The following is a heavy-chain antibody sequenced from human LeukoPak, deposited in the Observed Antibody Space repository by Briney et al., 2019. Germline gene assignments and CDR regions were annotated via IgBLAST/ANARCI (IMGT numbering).Heavy chain of an antibody. Sequence: SETLSLTCTVSVGSINSYYWSWIRQPPGKGLEYIGYISSSGSSNYNPSLRSRVTISVHTSKTQFSLKLSSVTAADTAVYYCARDGGNSPFDYWGQGTLVTVSS. CDR1: VGSINSYY. J-gene: IGHJ4*02. CDR2: ISSSGSS. V-gene: IGHV4-4*09. CDR3: ARDGGNSPFDY. D-gene: IGHD4-23*01.